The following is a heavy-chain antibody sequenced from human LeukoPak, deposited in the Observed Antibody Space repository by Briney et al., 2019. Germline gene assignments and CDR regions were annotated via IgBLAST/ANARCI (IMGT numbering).Heavy chain of an antibody. CDR1: GGSISSYY. Sequence: SETLSLTCPVSGGSISSYYWSWIRQPPGKGLEWIGYIYYSGSTNYNPSLKSRVTISVDTSKNQFSLKLSSVTAADTAVYYCARTGNGDYVYYYYGMDVWGQGTTVTVSS. D-gene: IGHD4-17*01. CDR3: ARTGNGDYVYYYYGMDV. CDR2: IYYSGST. J-gene: IGHJ6*02. V-gene: IGHV4-59*08.